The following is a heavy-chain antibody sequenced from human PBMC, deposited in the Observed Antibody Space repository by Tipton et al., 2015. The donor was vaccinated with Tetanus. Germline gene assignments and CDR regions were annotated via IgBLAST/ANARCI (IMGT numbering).Heavy chain of an antibody. CDR1: GDSITSSKHS. CDR3: ARGHLRGIVVAVFDY. Sequence: TLSLTCTVSGDSITSSKHSWNWIRQPPGKGLEWIGYVYHTGSTYYKPSLKSRVTMSVDRSMNQFSLNLNSVTAADTAVYYCARGHLRGIVVAVFDYWGQGTLVSVSS. D-gene: IGHD2-15*01. CDR2: VYHTGST. J-gene: IGHJ4*02. V-gene: IGHV4-30-2*01.